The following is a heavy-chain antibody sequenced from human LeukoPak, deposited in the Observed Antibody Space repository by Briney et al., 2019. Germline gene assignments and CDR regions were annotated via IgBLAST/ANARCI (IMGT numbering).Heavy chain of an antibody. CDR1: GYTFTGYY. D-gene: IGHD2-2*01. Sequence: ASVKVSCKASGYTFTGYYMHWVRQAPGQGLEWMGWINPNSGGTNYAQKFQGRVTMTRDTSINTAYMELSRLRSDDTAVYYCARIREVPAAPFDYWGQGTLVTVSS. V-gene: IGHV1-2*02. J-gene: IGHJ4*02. CDR2: INPNSGGT. CDR3: ARIREVPAAPFDY.